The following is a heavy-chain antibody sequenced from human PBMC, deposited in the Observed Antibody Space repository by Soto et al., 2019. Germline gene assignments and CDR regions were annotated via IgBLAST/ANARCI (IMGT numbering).Heavy chain of an antibody. CDR1: GYTFIKHG. V-gene: IGHV1-18*01. CDR3: ARHRPKRENELPQPWVAMDA. Sequence: QVQLVQSGAEVKRPGASVKVSCKDSGYTFIKHGISWVRQARGQGLVCMGWISTFNGNTVFAQKFADIVTLSTDTHTTIAYRELRSLTSDATAIYSSARHRPKRENELPQPWVAMDAWGQGSTVTVSS. CDR2: ISTFNGNT. J-gene: IGHJ6*02. D-gene: IGHD1-1*01.